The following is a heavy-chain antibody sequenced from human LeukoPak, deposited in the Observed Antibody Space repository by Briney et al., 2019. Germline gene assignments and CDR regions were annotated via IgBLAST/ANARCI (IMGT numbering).Heavy chain of an antibody. Sequence: GGSLRLSCAASGFTFSSSAMSWVRQAPGKGLEWVSAISNNGGYTYYADSVQGRFTISRDNSKSTLCLQMNSLRAEDTAIYYCAKHCGGGNCFAFDIWGQGTMVTVSS. D-gene: IGHD2-15*01. CDR1: GFTFSSSA. CDR2: ISNNGGYT. CDR3: AKHCGGGNCFAFDI. V-gene: IGHV3-23*01. J-gene: IGHJ3*02.